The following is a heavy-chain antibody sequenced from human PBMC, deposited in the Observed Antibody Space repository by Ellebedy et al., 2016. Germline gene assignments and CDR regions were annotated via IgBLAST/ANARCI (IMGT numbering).Heavy chain of an antibody. CDR1: GGSVRRGYYY. Sequence: SETLSLXCTVSGGSVRRGYYYWSWIRQPPGKALEWIGYIYYTGSTNYNPSLKSRVAMSVDTSKNQFSLTLASVTAADTATYYCARDNSPHLERRTWGFDPWGQGTLVIVSS. CDR2: IYYTGST. CDR3: ARDNSPHLERRTWGFDP. J-gene: IGHJ5*02. D-gene: IGHD1-1*01. V-gene: IGHV4-61*01.